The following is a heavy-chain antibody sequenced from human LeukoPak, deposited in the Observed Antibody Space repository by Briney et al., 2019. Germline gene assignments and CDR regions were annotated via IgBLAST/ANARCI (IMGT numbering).Heavy chain of an antibody. CDR2: ISGRGGST. D-gene: IGHD3-10*01. J-gene: IGHJ6*03. CDR1: GFTFSSYG. V-gene: IGHV3-23*01. Sequence: GGTLRLSCAASGFTFSSYGMSWVRQAPGKVLEWVSAISGRGGSTYYADSVKGRFTISRDNSKNTLSLQMNSLRTEDTAVYYCAKGKLVGRRSLWFGDDYFDVWGKGTTVTVSS. CDR3: AKGKLVGRRSLWFGDDYFDV.